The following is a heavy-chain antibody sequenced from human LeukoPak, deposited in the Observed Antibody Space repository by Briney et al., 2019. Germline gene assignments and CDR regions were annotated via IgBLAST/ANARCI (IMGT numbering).Heavy chain of an antibody. J-gene: IGHJ6*02. CDR2: IKSKTDGGTT. CDR3: TTAGLTVTNYYYGMDV. CDR1: GFTFSNAW. Sequence: GGSMRLSCAASGFTFSNAWMSWVRQAPGKGLEWVGRIKSKTDGGTTDYAAPVKGRFTISRDDSKNTLYLQMNSLKTEDTAVYYCTTAGLTVTNYYYGMDVWGQGTTVTVSS. D-gene: IGHD4-17*01. V-gene: IGHV3-15*01.